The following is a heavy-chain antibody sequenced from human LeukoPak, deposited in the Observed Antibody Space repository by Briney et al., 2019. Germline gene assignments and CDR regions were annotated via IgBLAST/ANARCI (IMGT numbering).Heavy chain of an antibody. CDR3: ARGRSRIAAARTNYYYYYGMDV. D-gene: IGHD6-13*01. J-gene: IGHJ6*02. CDR1: GDSIGSSSYY. Sequence: PSETLSLTCTVSGDSIGSSSYYWGWIRQSPGKGLEWIGNIYYSGSTYYNPSLKSRVTISVDTSKNQFSLKLSSVTAADTAVYYCARGRSRIAAARTNYYYYYGMDVWGQGTTVTVSS. V-gene: IGHV4-39*07. CDR2: IYYSGST.